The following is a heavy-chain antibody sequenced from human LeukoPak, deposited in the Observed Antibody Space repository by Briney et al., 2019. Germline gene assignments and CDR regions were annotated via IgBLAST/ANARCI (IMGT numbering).Heavy chain of an antibody. D-gene: IGHD6-6*01. V-gene: IGHV1-46*01. CDR1: GYTFTSYY. CDR3: AKDRDSSSSHYYYGMDV. CDR2: INPSGGST. Sequence: GASVKVSCKASGYTFTSYYMHWVRQAPGQGLEWMGIINPSGGSTSYAQKFQGRVTMTRDTSTSTVYMELSSLRSEDTAVYYCAKDRDSSSSHYYYGMDVWGQGTTVTVSS. J-gene: IGHJ6*02.